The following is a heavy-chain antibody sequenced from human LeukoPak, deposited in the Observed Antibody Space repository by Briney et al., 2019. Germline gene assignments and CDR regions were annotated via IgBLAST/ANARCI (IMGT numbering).Heavy chain of an antibody. D-gene: IGHD3-3*01. Sequence: PSETLSLTCTVSGGSISSYYWSWIRQPAGKGLEWIGRIYASGGTRYNPSLNSRLTISLDTSKNQFFLNLTSVTAADTAMYYCARGFWSGSFFDFWGQGSLVTVSS. CDR1: GGSISSYY. CDR2: IYASGGT. J-gene: IGHJ4*02. CDR3: ARGFWSGSFFDF. V-gene: IGHV4-4*07.